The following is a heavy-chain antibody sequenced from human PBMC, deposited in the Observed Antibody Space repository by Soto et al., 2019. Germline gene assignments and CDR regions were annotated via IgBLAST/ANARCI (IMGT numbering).Heavy chain of an antibody. D-gene: IGHD3-10*01. CDR1: GFTFSTYS. J-gene: IGHJ6*03. CDR2: ISSSSSYI. V-gene: IGHV3-21*01. CDR3: ARDPRPNYGSGSYYSYYYYYYMDV. Sequence: VQLVESGGGLVQPGGSLRLSCAASGFTFSTYSMNWVRQAPGKGLEWVSSISSSSSYIYYEDSVKGRFTVSRDNAKNSLYLQMNSLRAEDTAVYYCARDPRPNYGSGSYYSYYYYYYMDVWGKGTTVTVSS.